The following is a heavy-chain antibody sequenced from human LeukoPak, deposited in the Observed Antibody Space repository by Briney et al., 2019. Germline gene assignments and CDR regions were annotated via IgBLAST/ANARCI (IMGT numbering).Heavy chain of an antibody. CDR1: GFTVSSNY. D-gene: IGHD6-13*01. CDR3: ARDQGSWSDAFDI. Sequence: GGSLRLSCAASGFTVSSNYMSWVRQAPGKGLEWVSSISSSSSYIYYADSVKGRFTISRDNAKNSLYLQMNSLRAEDTAVYYCARDQGSWSDAFDIWGQGTMVTVSS. CDR2: ISSSSSYI. J-gene: IGHJ3*02. V-gene: IGHV3-21*01.